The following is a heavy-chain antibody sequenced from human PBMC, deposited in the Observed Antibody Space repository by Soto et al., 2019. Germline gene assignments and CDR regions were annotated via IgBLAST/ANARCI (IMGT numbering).Heavy chain of an antibody. Sequence: QVQPVQSGGGLVEPGGSLRLSCAASGFKFPDYHMTWIRQAQGKGLEWISYINSRGTYTTYADSVRGRFTVSRDNAKNSLYLQMDSLTGEDTAVYYCACVAPTIFGAQFHQNLVDVWGQGNMVTVAS. D-gene: IGHD3-3*01. CDR3: ACVAPTIFGAQFHQNLVDV. V-gene: IGHV3-11*06. CDR1: GFKFPDYH. CDR2: INSRGTYT. J-gene: IGHJ6*02.